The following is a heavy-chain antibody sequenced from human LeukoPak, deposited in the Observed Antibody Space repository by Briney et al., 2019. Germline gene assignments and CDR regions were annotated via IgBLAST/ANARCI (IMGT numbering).Heavy chain of an antibody. CDR2: INPSGGST. D-gene: IGHD6-19*01. CDR3: ARSVYTRIAVTEGATNWFDP. Sequence: ASVKVSCKASGYTFTSYHMHWVRQAPGQGLEWMGIINPSGGSTRYAQKFQGRDTMTRDTSTSTVYMELSGLRSEDTAVYYCARSVYTRIAVTEGATNWFDPWGQGTLVTVSS. V-gene: IGHV1-46*01. CDR1: GYTFTSYH. J-gene: IGHJ5*02.